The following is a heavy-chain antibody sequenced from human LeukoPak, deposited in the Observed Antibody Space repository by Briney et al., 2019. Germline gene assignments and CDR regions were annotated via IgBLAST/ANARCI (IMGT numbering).Heavy chain of an antibody. CDR3: GRAGRYCSGGSCYGENWFDP. V-gene: IGHV4-59*01. J-gene: IGHJ5*02. Sequence: SETLSLTCTVSGGSINSYYWNWIRQPPGKGLEGLGYIHSSGNTRYNPSLRSRVTMSVDTSKNQFSLKLDSVTAADTAVYYCGRAGRYCSGGSCYGENWFDPWGQGTLVTVSS. CDR1: GGSINSYY. D-gene: IGHD2-15*01. CDR2: IHSSGNT.